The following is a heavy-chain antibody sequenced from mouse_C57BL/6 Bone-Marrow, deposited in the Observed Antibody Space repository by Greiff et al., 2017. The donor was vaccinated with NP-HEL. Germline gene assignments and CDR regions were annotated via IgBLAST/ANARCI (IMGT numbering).Heavy chain of an antibody. CDR2: IRNKANGYTT. Sequence: EVQLQESGGGLVQPGGSLSLSCAASGFTFTDYYMSWVRQPPGKALEWLGFIRNKANGYTTEYSASVKGRFTISRDNSQSILYLQMNALRAEDSATYYCARGGDYDGYAMDYWGQGTSVTVSS. D-gene: IGHD2-4*01. CDR1: GFTFTDYY. V-gene: IGHV7-3*01. J-gene: IGHJ4*01. CDR3: ARGGDYDGYAMDY.